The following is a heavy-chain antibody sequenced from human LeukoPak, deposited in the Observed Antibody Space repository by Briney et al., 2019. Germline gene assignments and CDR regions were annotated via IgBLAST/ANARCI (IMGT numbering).Heavy chain of an antibody. D-gene: IGHD5-12*01. CDR2: INPNGGGT. J-gene: IGHJ6*03. Sequence: ASVKVSCKASGYTFTGYYMHWVRQAPGQGLEWMGWINPNGGGTNYAKKVKGRVTMTRDTSKSTVYMEMSRLRSDDTAVYYCARQDIVATNYYYYYYMDVWGKGTTVTISS. CDR3: ARQDIVATNYYYYYYMDV. CDR1: GYTFTGYY. V-gene: IGHV1-2*02.